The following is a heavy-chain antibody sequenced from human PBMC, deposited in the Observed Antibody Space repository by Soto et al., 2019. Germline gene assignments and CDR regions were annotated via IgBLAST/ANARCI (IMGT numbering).Heavy chain of an antibody. CDR1: GYTFTNSG. CDR3: ARGDVEDTVVVVAVHYGMDV. Sequence: GASVKVSCKASGYTFTNSGISWVRQAPGQGLEWMGWISTDNGNTGYAQKFQGRVTMTRNTSISTAYMELSSLRSEDTAVYYCARGDVEDTVVVVAVHYGMDVWGQGATVTVSS. V-gene: IGHV1-8*02. D-gene: IGHD2-15*01. CDR2: ISTDNGNT. J-gene: IGHJ6*02.